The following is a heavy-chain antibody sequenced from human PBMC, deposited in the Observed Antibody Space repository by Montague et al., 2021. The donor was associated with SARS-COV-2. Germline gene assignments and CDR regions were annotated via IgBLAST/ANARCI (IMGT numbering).Heavy chain of an antibody. Sequence: ETLSLTCAVYGGSFSGYYWSWIRQPPGRGLEWIGEINHSGSTNYNPSLKSRVTISVDTSKNQFSLKLSSVTAADTAVYYCARRSYSYYYYGMDVWGQGTTVTVSS. CDR3: ARRSYSYYYYGMDV. J-gene: IGHJ6*02. V-gene: IGHV4-34*01. D-gene: IGHD1-26*01. CDR2: INHSGST. CDR1: GGSFSGYY.